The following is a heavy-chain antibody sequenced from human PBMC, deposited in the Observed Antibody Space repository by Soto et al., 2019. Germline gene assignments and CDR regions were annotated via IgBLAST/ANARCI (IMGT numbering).Heavy chain of an antibody. CDR3: ARVFSGSYSDY. V-gene: IGHV4-4*02. CDR1: GGSIRSNNW. J-gene: IGHJ4*02. Sequence: QVQLQESGPGLVKPSGTLSLTCAVSGGSIRSNNWWSWVRQPPGKGLEWSGDIFQSGSTNYNPSLKPRVTISVDKSKNQFSLKLSSVTAADTAVYYCARVFSGSYSDYWGQGTLVTVSS. CDR2: IFQSGST. D-gene: IGHD1-26*01.